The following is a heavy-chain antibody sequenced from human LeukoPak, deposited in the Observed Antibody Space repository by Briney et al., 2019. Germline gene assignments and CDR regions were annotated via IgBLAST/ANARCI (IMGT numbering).Heavy chain of an antibody. D-gene: IGHD2-2*01. CDR3: ARSHSVWTSFDN. CDR2: IYYSGST. V-gene: IGHV4-59*01. CDR1: GGSISSYY. Sequence: SETLSLTCTVSGGSISSYYWSWIRQPPGKGLEWIGYIYYSGSTNYNPSLTSRVTISVDTSKNQFSLKLSSVTAADTAVYYCARSHSVWTSFDNWGQGTLVTVSS. J-gene: IGHJ4*02.